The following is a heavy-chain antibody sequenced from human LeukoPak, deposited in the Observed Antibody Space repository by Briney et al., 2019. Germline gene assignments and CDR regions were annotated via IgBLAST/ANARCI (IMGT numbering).Heavy chain of an antibody. J-gene: IGHJ4*02. Sequence: PGGSLRLSCAASGFTFSSYATAWVRQAPGKGLEWVSYISSSSSTIYYGGSVKGRFTVSRDNAKNSLYLQMNSLRAEDTAVYFCARDSYSKNDYWGQGTLVTVSS. CDR3: ARDSYSKNDY. CDR1: GFTFSSYA. D-gene: IGHD4-11*01. CDR2: ISSSSSTI. V-gene: IGHV3-48*01.